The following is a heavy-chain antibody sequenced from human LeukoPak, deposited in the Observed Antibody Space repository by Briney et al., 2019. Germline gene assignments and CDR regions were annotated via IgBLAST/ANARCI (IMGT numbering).Heavy chain of an antibody. CDR1: GFTFSSYA. D-gene: IGHD2/OR15-2a*01. V-gene: IGHV3-23*01. CDR2: ISGNGGAT. J-gene: IGHJ4*02. Sequence: GGSLRLSCAASGFTFSSYAMSWVRQAPGMGLGWVSTISGNGGATYYADSVKGRFTISRDNSKNTLYLQMNSLRAEDTAVYYCAKDPPSSGTTFDYWGQGTLVTVSS. CDR3: AKDPPSSGTTFDY.